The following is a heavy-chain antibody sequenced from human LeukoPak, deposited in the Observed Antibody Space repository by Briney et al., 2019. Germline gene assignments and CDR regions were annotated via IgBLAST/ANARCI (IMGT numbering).Heavy chain of an antibody. Sequence: PGGSLRLSCAASGFTFSSYSMNWVRQAPGKGLEWVSSISSSSSYIYYTDSVKGRFTISRDNAKNSLYLQMNSLRAEDTAVYYCARDLGQYYDTSDNWFDPWGQGTLVTVSS. CDR1: GFTFSSYS. V-gene: IGHV3-21*01. J-gene: IGHJ5*02. CDR2: ISSSSSYI. CDR3: ARDLGQYYDTSDNWFDP. D-gene: IGHD3-22*01.